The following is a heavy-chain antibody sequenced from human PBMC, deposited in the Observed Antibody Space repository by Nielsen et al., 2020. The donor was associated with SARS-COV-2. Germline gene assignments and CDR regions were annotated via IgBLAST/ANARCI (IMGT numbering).Heavy chain of an antibody. J-gene: IGHJ2*01. CDR3: ARDQDGGAATSNFYFDL. D-gene: IGHD6-25*01. CDR2: ITMSGAYM. CDR1: GFRFTSYS. Sequence: GESLKISCAASGFRFTSYSMNWVRQAPGKGLEWVASITMSGAYMYYADSVRGRFTVSRDKAENSLYLQMNSLRDEDTAVYYCARDQDGGAATSNFYFDLWGRGTLVIVSS. V-gene: IGHV3-21*06.